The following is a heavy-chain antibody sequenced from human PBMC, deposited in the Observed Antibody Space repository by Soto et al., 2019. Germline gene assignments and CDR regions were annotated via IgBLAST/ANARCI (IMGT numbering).Heavy chain of an antibody. J-gene: IGHJ4*02. CDR2: VHYSGST. CDR3: ASFSGATYGDYGGGINS. CDR1: GGSISGSSYY. V-gene: IGHV4-39*01. D-gene: IGHD4-17*01. Sequence: SETLSLTCTVSGGSISGSSYYWGWIRQPPGKGLECIGSVHYSGSTDSNPSLKSRVTRSVDTSKNQFSLKLTSVTAADTAVYFCASFSGATYGDYGGGINSWGQGTLVTVSS.